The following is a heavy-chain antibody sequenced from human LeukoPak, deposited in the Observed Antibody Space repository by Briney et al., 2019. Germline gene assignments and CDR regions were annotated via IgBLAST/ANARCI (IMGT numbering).Heavy chain of an antibody. V-gene: IGHV1-18*01. Sequence: SVKVSCKASGYTFTSYGISWVRQAPGQGLEWMGWISAYNGNTNYAQKLQGRVTMTTDTSTSTAYMELRSLRSDDTAVYYCARDKPYYYDSSGYSGDYWGQGTLVTVSS. J-gene: IGHJ4*02. CDR2: ISAYNGNT. D-gene: IGHD3-22*01. CDR1: GYTFTSYG. CDR3: ARDKPYYYDSSGYSGDY.